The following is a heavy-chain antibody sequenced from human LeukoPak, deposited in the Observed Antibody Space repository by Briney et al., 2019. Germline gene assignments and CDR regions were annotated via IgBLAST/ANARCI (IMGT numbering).Heavy chain of an antibody. CDR3: VKEGPVLRYFDWLPVIDY. V-gene: IGHV3-64D*06. J-gene: IGHJ4*02. D-gene: IGHD3-9*01. Sequence: GGSLRLSCSASGFTFSSYAMHWVRQAPGKGLEYVSAISSNGGSTYYADSVKGRFTISRDNSKNTLYLQMSSLRAEDTAVYYCVKEGPVLRYFDWLPVIDYWGQGTLVTVSS. CDR2: ISSNGGST. CDR1: GFTFSSYA.